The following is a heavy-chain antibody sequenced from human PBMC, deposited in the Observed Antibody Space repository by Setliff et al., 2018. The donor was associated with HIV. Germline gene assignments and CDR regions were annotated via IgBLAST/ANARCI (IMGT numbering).Heavy chain of an antibody. D-gene: IGHD6-13*01. CDR2: IKTKTDGGTT. CDR1: GFTFHNVW. V-gene: IGHV3-15*01. J-gene: IGHJ6*02. CDR3: ARTWQLTCGMDV. Sequence: GGSLRLSCAASGFTFHNVWMHWVRQAPGKGLEWVGHIKTKTDGGTTAYAAPVKGRFTISRDDSKNTLYLEMNNLKTEDTAVYYCARTWQLTCGMDVWGQGTTVTVSS.